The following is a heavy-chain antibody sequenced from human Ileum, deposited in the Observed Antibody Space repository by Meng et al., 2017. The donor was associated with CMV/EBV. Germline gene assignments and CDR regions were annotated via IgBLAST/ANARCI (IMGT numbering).Heavy chain of an antibody. V-gene: IGHV3-72*01. CDR3: SDLGSAPLDP. D-gene: IGHD2-2*03. CDR2: IRNKPRGYTT. J-gene: IGHJ5*02. CDR1: GFAFSAHY. Sequence: GESLKISCAATGFAFSAHYIDWVRQAPGKGLEWVAQIRNKPRGYTTEYAASVRGRFSLSRDDSKNSVDLQMNSLRIEDTAVYYCSDLGSAPLDPWGQGTLVTVSS.